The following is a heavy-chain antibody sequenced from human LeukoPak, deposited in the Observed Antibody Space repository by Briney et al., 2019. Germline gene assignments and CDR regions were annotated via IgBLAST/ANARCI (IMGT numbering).Heavy chain of an antibody. D-gene: IGHD6-13*01. CDR1: GFTFSSYW. J-gene: IGHJ4*02. CDR3: ARVTFRSSWYYFDY. CDR2: IKQDGSEK. V-gene: IGHV3-7*01. Sequence: GGSLRLSCAASGFTFSSYWMSWVRQAPGKGLEWVANIKQDGSEKYYVDSVKGRFTISRDNAKNSLYLQMNSLRAEDTAVYYCARVTFRSSWYYFDYWGQGTLVTVSS.